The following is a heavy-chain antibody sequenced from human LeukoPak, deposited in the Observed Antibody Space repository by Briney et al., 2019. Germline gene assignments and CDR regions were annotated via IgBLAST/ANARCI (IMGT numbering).Heavy chain of an antibody. CDR3: SISHYLATPN. Sequence: GASVKVSCKDSVYTFTGYYMHWVRQAPGQGREWMGWINPKSVGTNYARKFQGRVTLTTDTTLSTACMEQRRVRAESTAVYYCSISHYLATPNWGEGALVTVSS. CDR1: VYTFTGYY. CDR2: INPKSVGT. V-gene: IGHV1-2*02. J-gene: IGHJ4*02. D-gene: IGHD2-15*01.